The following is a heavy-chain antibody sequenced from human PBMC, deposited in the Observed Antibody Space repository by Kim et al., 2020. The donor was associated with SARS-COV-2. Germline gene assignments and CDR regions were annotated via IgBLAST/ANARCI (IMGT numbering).Heavy chain of an antibody. J-gene: IGHJ6*02. Sequence: GRFTISRDNSKNTLYLQMNSLRAEDTAVYYCAKDWESVGALYYYYGMDVWGQGTTVTVSS. V-gene: IGHV3-23*01. CDR3: AKDWESVGALYYYYGMDV. D-gene: IGHD1-26*01.